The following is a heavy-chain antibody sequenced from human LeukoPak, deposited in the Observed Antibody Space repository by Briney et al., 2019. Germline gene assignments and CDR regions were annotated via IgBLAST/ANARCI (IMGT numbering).Heavy chain of an antibody. Sequence: ASVNVSRKTSGYTFSKYGNSWVRQAPGQGLEWMGWITAFYGNRVYAQRFQGRITLTTDTSTSTSYMELRSLEYDDTAIYYCARDNDKVVDHWGQGTMVTVPS. J-gene: IGHJ4*01. CDR2: ITAFYGNR. V-gene: IGHV1-18*01. D-gene: IGHD1-1*01. CDR3: ARDNDKVVDH. CDR1: GYTFSKYG.